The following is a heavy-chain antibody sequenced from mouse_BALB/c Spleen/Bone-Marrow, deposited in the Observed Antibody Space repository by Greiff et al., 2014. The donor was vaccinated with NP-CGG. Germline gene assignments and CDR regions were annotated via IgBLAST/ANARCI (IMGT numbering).Heavy chain of an antibody. D-gene: IGHD2-4*01. J-gene: IGHJ3*01. CDR2: IYPGDNYT. Sequence: QVQLKQSGAELVRPGTSVKMSCKAAGYTFTNYWIGWVKQRPGHGLEWIGDIYPGDNYTNYNEKFKGKATLTADTSSSTAYMQLSSLTSEDSAIYYCTRGGHDYTWFAYWGQGTLVTVSA. CDR1: GYTFTNYW. CDR3: TRGGHDYTWFAY. V-gene: IGHV1-63*02.